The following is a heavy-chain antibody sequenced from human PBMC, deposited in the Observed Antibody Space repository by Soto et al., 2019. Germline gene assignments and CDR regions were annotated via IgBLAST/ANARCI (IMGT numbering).Heavy chain of an antibody. CDR1: GFTFSSYS. Sequence: GGSLRLSCAASGFTFSSYSMNWVRQAPGKGLEWVSYISSSSSTIYYADSVKGRFTISRDNAKNSLYLQMNSLRDEDTAVYYCARASEVGWEDFEYYDSSGYCFDYWGQGTLVTVSS. V-gene: IGHV3-48*02. D-gene: IGHD3-22*01. CDR3: ARASEVGWEDFEYYDSSGYCFDY. CDR2: ISSSSSTI. J-gene: IGHJ4*02.